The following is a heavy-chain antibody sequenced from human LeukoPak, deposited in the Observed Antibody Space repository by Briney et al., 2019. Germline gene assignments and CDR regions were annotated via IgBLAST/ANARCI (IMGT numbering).Heavy chain of an antibody. CDR3: AKDCMPARSPGCYMDV. CDR2: ISGSGGRT. CDR1: GLTFSTYA. D-gene: IGHD2-8*01. J-gene: IGHJ6*03. Sequence: PGGSLRLSCAASGLTFSTYAVTWVRQAPGKGLEWVTAISGSGGRTYYADSVKGRFTISRDNSKKILYLQMNSLRAEDTAVYYCAKDCMPARSPGCYMDVWGKGTTVTVSS. V-gene: IGHV3-23*01.